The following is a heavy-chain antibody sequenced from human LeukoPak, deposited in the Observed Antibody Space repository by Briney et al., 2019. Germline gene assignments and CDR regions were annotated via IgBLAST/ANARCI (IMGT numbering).Heavy chain of an antibody. CDR2: ISSSGGST. Sequence: GGSLRLSCAASGFTFSSYAMSWVRQAPGKGLEWVSAISSSGGSTYYADSVKGRFTISRDNSKNTLYLQMNSLRAEDTAVYYCGKGGIAAAGHYFDYWGQGTLVTVSS. CDR1: GFTFSSYA. D-gene: IGHD6-13*01. J-gene: IGHJ4*02. V-gene: IGHV3-23*01. CDR3: GKGGIAAAGHYFDY.